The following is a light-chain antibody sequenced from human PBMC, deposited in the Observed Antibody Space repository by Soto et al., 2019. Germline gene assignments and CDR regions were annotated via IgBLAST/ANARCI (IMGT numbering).Light chain of an antibody. CDR3: QQTYSTPHA. Sequence: DIQMTQSPSSLSASVGDRVTITCRASQSIGKYLSWYQQTPGKAPKLLIYAASSLQSGVPSRFSGSGSGTDFTLTISSLQPEDFATYYCQQTYSTPHAFGQGTKLEF. CDR1: QSIGKY. J-gene: IGKJ2*01. V-gene: IGKV1-39*01. CDR2: AAS.